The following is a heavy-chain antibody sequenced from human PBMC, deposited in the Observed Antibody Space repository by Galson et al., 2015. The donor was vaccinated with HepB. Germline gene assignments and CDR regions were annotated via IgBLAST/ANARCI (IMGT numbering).Heavy chain of an antibody. CDR1: GFTFSSYA. Sequence: SLRLSCAASGFTFSSYAMSWVRQAPGKGLEWVSVIYIGGVTYYVDSVRGRFTISRDNSKNTLYLQMSSLRAEDTAVYYCARGGYYYDSSGFYGFDYWGQGTLVTVSS. J-gene: IGHJ4*02. CDR3: ARGGYYYDSSGFYGFDY. CDR2: IYIGGVT. D-gene: IGHD3-22*01. V-gene: IGHV3-53*01.